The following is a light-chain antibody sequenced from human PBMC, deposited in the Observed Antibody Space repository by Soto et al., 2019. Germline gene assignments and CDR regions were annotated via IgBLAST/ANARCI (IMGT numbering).Light chain of an antibody. Sequence: EIVLTQSPGTLSLSPGERATLSCRASQSVSSSYVACYQQKPGQAPRLLIYGASSRATGIPDRFSGSGSGTDFTLTISRLEPEDFAVYYCQQYGSSPVYTFGQGTKLEIK. CDR1: QSVSSSY. CDR2: GAS. V-gene: IGKV3-20*01. J-gene: IGKJ2*01. CDR3: QQYGSSPVYT.